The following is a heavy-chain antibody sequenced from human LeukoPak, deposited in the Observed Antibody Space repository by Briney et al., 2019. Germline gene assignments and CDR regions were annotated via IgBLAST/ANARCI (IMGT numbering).Heavy chain of an antibody. V-gene: IGHV1-2*02. J-gene: IGHJ3*02. CDR1: GYTFTGYY. Sequence: ASVTVSCKASGYTFTGYYMHWVRQAPGQGLEWMGWINPNSGGTNYAQKFQGRVTMTRDTSISTAYMELSRLRSDDTAVYYCARAHRGYCSSTSCRHNDAFDIWGQGTMVTVSS. D-gene: IGHD2-2*01. CDR2: INPNSGGT. CDR3: ARAHRGYCSSTSCRHNDAFDI.